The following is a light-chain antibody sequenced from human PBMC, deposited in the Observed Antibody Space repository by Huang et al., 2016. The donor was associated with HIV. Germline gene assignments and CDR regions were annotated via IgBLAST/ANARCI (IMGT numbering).Light chain of an antibody. V-gene: IGKV1-9*01. J-gene: IGKJ4*01. CDR2: EVS. Sequence: IQLTQSPSSLSASVGDRVTITCRASQDIINNLAWYQQKPGKAPKVLIYEVSTLQTGVPIRFSGSGSGTEFTLTIHKLQPEDFATYYCQQLNSYPFGGGTTVEIK. CDR3: QQLNSYP. CDR1: QDIINN.